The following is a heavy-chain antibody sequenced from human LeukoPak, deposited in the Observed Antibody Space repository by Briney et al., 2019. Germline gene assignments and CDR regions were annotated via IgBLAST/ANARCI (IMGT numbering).Heavy chain of an antibody. CDR2: INTDGGST. J-gene: IGHJ4*02. Sequence: GGSLRLSCAASGFTFSNYWMHWVRQAPGKGLVWVSRINTDGGSTTYADSVKGRFTTPRDNAKNTLYLQMNSLRAEDAAVYYCVRDVYTRSGDDFWGPGSLVTVSS. D-gene: IGHD6-13*01. CDR1: GFTFSNYW. CDR3: VRDVYTRSGDDF. V-gene: IGHV3-74*01.